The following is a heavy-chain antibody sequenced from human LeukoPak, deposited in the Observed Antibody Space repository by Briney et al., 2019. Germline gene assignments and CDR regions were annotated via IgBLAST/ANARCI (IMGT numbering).Heavy chain of an antibody. V-gene: IGHV3-30*02. Sequence: PGGSLRLSCAGSGFTFSSYSMNWVRQAPGKGLEWVAFIRYDGSYKYYADSVKGRFTISRDNSKNTLYLQMNSLRAEDTAVYYCAKDPRDHSYGWSWRYFDYWGQGTLVTVSS. J-gene: IGHJ4*02. CDR2: IRYDGSYK. D-gene: IGHD5-18*01. CDR1: GFTFSSYS. CDR3: AKDPRDHSYGWSWRYFDY.